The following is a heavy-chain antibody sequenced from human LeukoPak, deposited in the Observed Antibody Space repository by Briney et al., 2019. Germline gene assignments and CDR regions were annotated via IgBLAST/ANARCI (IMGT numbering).Heavy chain of an antibody. Sequence: SETLSLTCTVSGGSISSYYWSWIRQPPGKGLEWIGYIYYSGSTNYNPSLKSRVTISVDTSKNQFSLKLSSVTAAGTAVYYCARDRGVGWFDPWGQGTLVTVSS. CDR1: GGSISSYY. V-gene: IGHV4-59*01. CDR3: ARDRGVGWFDP. CDR2: IYYSGST. J-gene: IGHJ5*02.